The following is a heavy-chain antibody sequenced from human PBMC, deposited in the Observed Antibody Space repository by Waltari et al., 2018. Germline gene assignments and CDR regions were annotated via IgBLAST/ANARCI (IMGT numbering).Heavy chain of an antibody. Sequence: QVQLVQSGAEVKKPGASVKVSCKASGYTLTDYGISWVRQAPGQGLEWMGWRSAYNGNTNYAQKLQGRVTMTTDTSTSTAYMELRSLRSDDTAVYYCAKDRRTYSLSAVRHWGQGTLVTVSS. V-gene: IGHV1-18*01. J-gene: IGHJ1*01. CDR2: RSAYNGNT. D-gene: IGHD1-26*01. CDR1: GYTLTDYG. CDR3: AKDRRTYSLSAVRH.